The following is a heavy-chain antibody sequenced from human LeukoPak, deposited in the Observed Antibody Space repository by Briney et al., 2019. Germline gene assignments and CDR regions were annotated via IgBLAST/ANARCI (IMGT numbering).Heavy chain of an antibody. V-gene: IGHV1-8*02. D-gene: IGHD3-10*01. J-gene: IGHJ4*02. CDR2: MNPNSGNT. Sequence: ASVKVSCKASGRTFTSYAMNWVRQAPGQGLEWMGWMNPNSGNTGYAQRFQGRVTMTRNTSISTAYMELSSLRSEDTAVYYCARGRTSGFGEFYYFDYWGQGTLVTVSS. CDR3: ARGRTSGFGEFYYFDY. CDR1: GRTFTSYA.